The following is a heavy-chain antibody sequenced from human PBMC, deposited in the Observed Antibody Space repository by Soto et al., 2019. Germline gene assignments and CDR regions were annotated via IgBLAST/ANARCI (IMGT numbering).Heavy chain of an antibody. CDR1: GGSFSGHS. CDR2: INHSGRV. CDR3: STRAYDTNGYYRFDP. V-gene: IGHV4-34*01. D-gene: IGHD3-22*01. J-gene: IGHJ5*01. Sequence: NPSETLSLTCAVYGGSFSGHSWTWIRQSPGKGLEWIGDINHSGRVNYSPSLKSRVTISLDTSKNQFSLTLSAVTAADTAMYYCSTRAYDTNGYYRFDPWGQGTPVTVSS.